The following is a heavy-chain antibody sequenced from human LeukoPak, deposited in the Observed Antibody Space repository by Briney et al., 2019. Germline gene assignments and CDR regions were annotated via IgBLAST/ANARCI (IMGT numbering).Heavy chain of an antibody. CDR3: ARNGIRVVPAAIRDYYYYMDV. V-gene: IGHV3-73*01. J-gene: IGHJ6*03. CDR2: IRSKANSYAT. D-gene: IGHD2-2*02. CDR1: GFTFSGSA. Sequence: GGSLKLSCAASGFTFSGSAMHWVRQASGKGLEWVGRIRSKANSYATAYAASVKGRFTISRDDSKNTAYLQMNSLRAEDTAVYYCARNGIRVVPAAIRDYYYYMDVWGKGTTVTVSS.